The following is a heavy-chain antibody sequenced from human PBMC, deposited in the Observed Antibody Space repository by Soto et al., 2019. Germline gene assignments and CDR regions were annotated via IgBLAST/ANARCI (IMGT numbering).Heavy chain of an antibody. CDR1: GFTFSSDA. CDR3: ATAPSSGYEPPWDT. D-gene: IGHD5-12*01. V-gene: IGHV3-23*01. CDR2: ISGSGDIT. J-gene: IGHJ5*02. Sequence: GGSLRLSCAATGFTFSSDAVNWVRQTPGKGLEWVSGISGSGDITYYADSVKGRFTISRDNAKNTLCLQLNSLIAEDTAIYYCATAPSSGYEPPWDTWRQGTRVT.